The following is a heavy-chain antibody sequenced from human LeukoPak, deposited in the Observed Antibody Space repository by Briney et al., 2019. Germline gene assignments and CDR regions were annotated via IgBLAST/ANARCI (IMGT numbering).Heavy chain of an antibody. D-gene: IGHD6-19*01. Sequence: PGGSLRLSCAASGFNFSTFALHWVRQAPGKGLEWMAVISYDGIKKYYADSVKGRFTVSRDNSKNTLYLQMNSLRAEDTAVFHCARGWWGGGWFSGRIPPNYGMDVWGQGTTVIVSS. CDR1: GFNFSTFA. CDR3: ARGWWGGGWFSGRIPPNYGMDV. CDR2: ISYDGIKK. V-gene: IGHV3-30*14. J-gene: IGHJ6*02.